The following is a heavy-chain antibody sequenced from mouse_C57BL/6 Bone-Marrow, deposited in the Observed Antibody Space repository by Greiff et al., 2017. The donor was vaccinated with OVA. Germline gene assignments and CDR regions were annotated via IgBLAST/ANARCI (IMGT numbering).Heavy chain of an antibody. J-gene: IGHJ4*01. D-gene: IGHD1-1*01. CDR3: ASFITTVVARNYAMDY. Sequence: QVQLQQPGAELVKPGASVKLSCKASGYTFTSYWMHWVKQRPGQGLEWIGMIHPNSGSTNYNEKFKSKATLTVDKSSSTAYMQLSSLTSEDSAVYYCASFITTVVARNYAMDYWGQGTSVTVSS. CDR2: IHPNSGST. CDR1: GYTFTSYW. V-gene: IGHV1-64*01.